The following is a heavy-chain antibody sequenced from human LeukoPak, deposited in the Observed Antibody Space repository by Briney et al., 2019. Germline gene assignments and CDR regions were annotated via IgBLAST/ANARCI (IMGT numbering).Heavy chain of an antibody. V-gene: IGHV3-48*04. Sequence: GGSLRLSCAASGFTFSRHSMNWVRQAPGKGLEGVSYISSSSSTIYYAGSVKGRFTISRDNAKNSLYLQMNSLRAEDTAMYCCARERSNYNDYYYYYYMDVWGKGTTVTVSS. CDR2: ISSSSSTI. CDR3: ARERSNYNDYYYYYYMDV. CDR1: GFTFSRHS. D-gene: IGHD4-11*01. J-gene: IGHJ6*03.